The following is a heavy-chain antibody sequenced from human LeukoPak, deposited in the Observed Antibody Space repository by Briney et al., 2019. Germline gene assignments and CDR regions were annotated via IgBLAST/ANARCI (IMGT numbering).Heavy chain of an antibody. D-gene: IGHD6-19*01. Sequence: SETLSLTCTASGGSISSYYWSWIRQPPGKGLEWIGYIYYSGSTNYNPSLKSRVTISVDTSKNQFSLKLSSVTAADTAVYYCARVRSSGWYGPFDYWGQGTLVTVSS. V-gene: IGHV4-59*01. CDR2: IYYSGST. J-gene: IGHJ4*02. CDR1: GGSISSYY. CDR3: ARVRSSGWYGPFDY.